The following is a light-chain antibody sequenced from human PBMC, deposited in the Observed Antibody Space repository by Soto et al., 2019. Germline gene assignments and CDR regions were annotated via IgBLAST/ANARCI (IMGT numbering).Light chain of an antibody. CDR3: QSFDGSLSGYV. Sequence: QSVLTQPASVSGSPGQSITISCTGTSSDVGGYNYVSWYQQHPGKAPKLMIYEVRNRPSGISNRFSGSKSGNTASLTISGLQAEDEADYYCQSFDGSLSGYVFGTGTKLTVL. V-gene: IGLV2-14*01. CDR1: SSDVGGYNY. CDR2: EVR. J-gene: IGLJ1*01.